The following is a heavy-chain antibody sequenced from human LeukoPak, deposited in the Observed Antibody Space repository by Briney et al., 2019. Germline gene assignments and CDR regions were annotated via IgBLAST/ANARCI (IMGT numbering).Heavy chain of an antibody. V-gene: IGHV3-23*01. Sequence: GGSLRLSCAASGFTFSSYAMSWVRQAPGKGLEWVSDISGSGGSTYYAHSVKGRFTISRDNSKSTLYLQMNSLRADDTAVYYCAKLLSLTTSWGQGTLVTVSS. CDR3: AKLLSLTTS. D-gene: IGHD4-17*01. CDR2: ISGSGGST. J-gene: IGHJ5*02. CDR1: GFTFSSYA.